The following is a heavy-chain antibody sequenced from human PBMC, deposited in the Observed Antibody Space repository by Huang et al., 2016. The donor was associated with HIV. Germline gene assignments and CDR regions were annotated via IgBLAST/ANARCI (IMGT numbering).Heavy chain of an antibody. V-gene: IGHV5-51*01. CDR2: VYPGDSDH. CDR1: GYTFTHFW. CDR3: ARFSHKRSTHESGFGY. D-gene: IGHD2-2*01. J-gene: IGHJ4*02. Sequence: EVQLVQSGVELKKPGESLKISCRASGYTFTHFWIGWVRQMPGKGLEWMGIVYPGDSDHRYSPSFQGQVTISADKSVNTAYLQWGGLKASDTAIYYCARFSHKRSTHESGFGYWGQGTLVTVSS.